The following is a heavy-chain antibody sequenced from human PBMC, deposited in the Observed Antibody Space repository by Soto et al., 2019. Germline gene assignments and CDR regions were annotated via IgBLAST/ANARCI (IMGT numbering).Heavy chain of an antibody. CDR1: GYTFTSYA. CDR3: ARAWPRYSSSWYGWFDR. D-gene: IGHD6-13*01. CDR2: INAGNGNT. Sequence: ASVKVSCKASGYTFTSYAMHWVRQAPGQRLEWMGWINAGNGNTKYSQKFQGRVTITRDTSASTAYMELSSLRSEDTAVYYCARAWPRYSSSWYGWFDRWGQGTLVTDSS. J-gene: IGHJ5*02. V-gene: IGHV1-3*01.